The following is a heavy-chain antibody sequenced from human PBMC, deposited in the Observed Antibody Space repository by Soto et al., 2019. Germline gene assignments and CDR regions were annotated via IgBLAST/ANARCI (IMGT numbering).Heavy chain of an antibody. CDR2: ITPIYDTT. Sequence: QVHLVQSGAEEKKAGSSVKVSCKASGDTLTNHAVSWVRQAPGQGLEWMGGITPIYDTTNIAQKFDGRLTFSADECSGTAYMELQRLTSGDTAVYYCAQGNAVMGLYDMSVWCQGTTVIVSS. D-gene: IGHD2-21*01. CDR3: AQGNAVMGLYDMSV. V-gene: IGHV1-69*12. J-gene: IGHJ6*02. CDR1: GDTLTNHA.